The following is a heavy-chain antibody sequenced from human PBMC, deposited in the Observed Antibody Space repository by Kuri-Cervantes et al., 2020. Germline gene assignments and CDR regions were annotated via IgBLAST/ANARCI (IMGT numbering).Heavy chain of an antibody. CDR2: ISWDGGST. J-gene: IGHJ6*02. D-gene: IGHD3-3*01. Sequence: GGSLRLSCAASGFTFDDYTMPWVRQAPGKGLEWVSLISWDGGSTYYADSVKGRFTISRDNSKNTLYLQMNSLRAEDTAVYYCAKEVPYYDFWSGYYPYGMDVWGQGTTVTVSS. V-gene: IGHV3-43*01. CDR1: GFTFDDYT. CDR3: AKEVPYYDFWSGYYPYGMDV.